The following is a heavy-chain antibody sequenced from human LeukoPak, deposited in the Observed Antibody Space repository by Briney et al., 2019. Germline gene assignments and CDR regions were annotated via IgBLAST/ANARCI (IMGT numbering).Heavy chain of an antibody. CDR1: GGSISSSSYY. Sequence: PSETLSLTCTVSGGSISSSSYYWGWIRQPPGKGLEWIGSIYYSGSTYYNPSLKSRVTISVDTSKNQFSLKRSSVTAADTAVYYCAAVYSSSWLDYWGQGTLVTVSS. V-gene: IGHV4-39*01. D-gene: IGHD6-13*01. CDR2: IYYSGST. J-gene: IGHJ4*02. CDR3: AAVYSSSWLDY.